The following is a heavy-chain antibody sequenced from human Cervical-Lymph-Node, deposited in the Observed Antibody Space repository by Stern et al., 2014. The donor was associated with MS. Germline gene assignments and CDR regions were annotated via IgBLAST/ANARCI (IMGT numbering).Heavy chain of an antibody. CDR1: GFSFSSYW. D-gene: IGHD3-10*01. V-gene: IGHV3-7*01. CDR3: ARDLWFGERSLGY. CDR2: IKQDGSEK. J-gene: IGHJ4*02. Sequence: EVQLEESGGGLVQPGGSLRLSCAASGFSFSSYWMSWVRQAPGKGLEWVANIKQDGSEKYYVDSVKGLFTISKDNAKNSLYLQMNSLRAEDTAVYYCARDLWFGERSLGYWGQGTLVTVSS.